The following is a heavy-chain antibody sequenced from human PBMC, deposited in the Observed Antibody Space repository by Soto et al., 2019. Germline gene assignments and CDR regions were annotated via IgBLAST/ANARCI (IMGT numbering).Heavy chain of an antibody. CDR3: AKVRGAVSPDF. V-gene: IGHV3-23*01. Sequence: EMQLLESGGGLVQPGGSLRVSCAASGFTFIDYGMAWVRQAPGKGLEWVSAISASGANTFYADPVRGRCTVSRDDSKNTVHLQMNSLRAEDKAIYYCAKVRGAVSPDFWGQGTLVTVSS. CDR2: ISASGANT. J-gene: IGHJ1*01. CDR1: GFTFIDYG. D-gene: IGHD1-26*01.